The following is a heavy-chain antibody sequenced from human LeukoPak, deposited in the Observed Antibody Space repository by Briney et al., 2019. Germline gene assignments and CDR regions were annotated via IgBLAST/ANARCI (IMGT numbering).Heavy chain of an antibody. Sequence: SETLSLTCTVSGGSISSSSYYWGWIRQPPGKGLEWIGSIYYSGSTYYNPSLKSRVTISVDTSKNQFSLKLSSVTAAGTAVYYCARHSSLGATADFWGQGTLVTVSS. CDR2: IYYSGST. J-gene: IGHJ4*02. V-gene: IGHV4-39*01. D-gene: IGHD1-26*01. CDR1: GGSISSSSYY. CDR3: ARHSSLGATADF.